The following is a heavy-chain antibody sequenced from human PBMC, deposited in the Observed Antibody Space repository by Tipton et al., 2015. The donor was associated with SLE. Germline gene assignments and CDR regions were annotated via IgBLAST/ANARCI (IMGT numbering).Heavy chain of an antibody. V-gene: IGHV4-59*01. CDR2: IYESGST. J-gene: IGHJ6*02. CDR3: AKMRTNWFVIDV. CDR1: GASLTGDY. Sequence: LRLSCTVSGASLTGDYWSWIRQPPGKGLEWIGNIYESGSTNYNPSLKSRVAIFVDTSTNQFSLRLSSVTAADTAVYYCAKMRTNWFVIDVWGQGAMVTVSS. D-gene: IGHD3-10*01.